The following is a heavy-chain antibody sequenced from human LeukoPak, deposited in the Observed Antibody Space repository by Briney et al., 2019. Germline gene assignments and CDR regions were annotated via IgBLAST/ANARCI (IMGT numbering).Heavy chain of an antibody. V-gene: IGHV3-66*02. D-gene: IGHD6-19*01. CDR3: ARDFSSGWYFDY. CDR1: GFTLSSNY. CDR2: IYSGGST. J-gene: IGHJ4*02. Sequence: GGSLRLSCAASGFTLSSNYMSWVRQAPGKGLEWVSVIYSGGSTYYADSVKGRFTISRDNSKNTLYLRMNSLRAEDTAVYYCARDFSSGWYFDYWGQGTLVTVSS.